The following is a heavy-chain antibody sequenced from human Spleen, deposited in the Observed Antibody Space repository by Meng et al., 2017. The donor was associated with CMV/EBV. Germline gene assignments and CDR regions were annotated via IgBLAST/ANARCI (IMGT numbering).Heavy chain of an antibody. Sequence: GGSLRLSCAASGFTFSAFAMSWVRHAPGKGLEWVSGIGVSDDDSYYADSVKGRFTISRDNSKNTLYLQMNSLRAEDTAVYYCAKDSGSSGYYPHYFDYWGQGTLVTVSS. V-gene: IGHV3-23*01. CDR1: GFTFSAFA. CDR3: AKDSGSSGYYPHYFDY. D-gene: IGHD3-22*01. J-gene: IGHJ4*02. CDR2: IGVSDDDS.